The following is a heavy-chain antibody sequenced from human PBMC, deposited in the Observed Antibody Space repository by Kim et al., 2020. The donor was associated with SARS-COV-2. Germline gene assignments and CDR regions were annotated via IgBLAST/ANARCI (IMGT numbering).Heavy chain of an antibody. J-gene: IGHJ5*02. Sequence: NPSLKSGGTISVDTSKTQFSLKLTSVTAADTAVYYCVRDIAAAGGAWFDPWGQGTLVTVSS. CDR3: VRDIAAAGGAWFDP. D-gene: IGHD6-13*01. V-gene: IGHV4-59*01.